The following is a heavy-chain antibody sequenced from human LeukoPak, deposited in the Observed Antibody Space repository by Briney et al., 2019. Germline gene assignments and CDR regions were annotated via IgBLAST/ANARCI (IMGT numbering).Heavy chain of an antibody. D-gene: IGHD3-10*01. V-gene: IGHV3-64*04. CDR3: AKDHGSGSYYNLPDF. CDR1: GFTFGRHS. CDR2: ISADGGST. Sequence: PGGSLRLSCSVSGFTFGRHSMHWVRQAPGKGLEYVSVISADGGSTSYADSVKGRFTISRDNSKNTLYLQMNSLRAEDTAFYYCAKDHGSGSYYNLPDFWGQGTLVTVSS. J-gene: IGHJ4*02.